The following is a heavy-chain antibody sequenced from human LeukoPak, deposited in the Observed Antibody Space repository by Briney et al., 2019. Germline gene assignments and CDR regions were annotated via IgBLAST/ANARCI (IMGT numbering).Heavy chain of an antibody. CDR2: MYDSGST. D-gene: IGHD3-3*01. V-gene: IGHV4-59*08. CDR1: GGSISSHY. J-gene: IGHJ6*02. CDR3: ASTYYDFWSGENYYYYGMDV. Sequence: SETLSLTCTVSGGSISSHYWSWIRQPPGKGLEWIGYMYDSGSTKYNPSLKSRVTISVDTSKNQFSLKLSSVTAADTAVYYCASTYYDFWSGENYYYYGMDVWGQGTTVTVSS.